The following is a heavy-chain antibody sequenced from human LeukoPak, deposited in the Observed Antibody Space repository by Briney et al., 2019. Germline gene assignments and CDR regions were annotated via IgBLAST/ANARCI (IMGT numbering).Heavy chain of an antibody. V-gene: IGHV1-69*05. J-gene: IGHJ5*02. CDR2: IIPIFGTA. Sequence: ASVKVSCKASGGTFSSYAISWVRQAPGQRLEWMGGIIPIFGTANYAQKFQGRVTITTDESTSTAYMELSSLRSEDTAVYYCARGVVVAATPKWFDPWGQGTLVTVSS. CDR3: ARGVVVAATPKWFDP. D-gene: IGHD2-15*01. CDR1: GGTFSSYA.